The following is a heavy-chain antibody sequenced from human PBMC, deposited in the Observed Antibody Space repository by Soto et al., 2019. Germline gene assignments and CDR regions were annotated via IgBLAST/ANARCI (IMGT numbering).Heavy chain of an antibody. V-gene: IGHV3-30*03. CDR2: ISYDGSNK. CDR1: GFTFSSYG. D-gene: IGHD1-20*01. CDR3: ARGFTWNHDNWFDP. Sequence: PGGSLRLSCAASGFTFSSYGMHWVRQAPGKGLEWVAVISYDGSNKYYADSVKGRFTISRDNSKNTLYLQMNSLRSEDTALYYCARGFTWNHDNWFDPWGQGTLVTVSS. J-gene: IGHJ5*02.